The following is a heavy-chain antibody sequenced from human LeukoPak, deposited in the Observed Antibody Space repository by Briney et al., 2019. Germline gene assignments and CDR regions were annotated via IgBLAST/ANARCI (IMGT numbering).Heavy chain of an antibody. CDR3: ATEVTSIVPDY. CDR2: FDPENDER. Sequence: GASVKVSCKVSGHTLSELPMYWVRQAPGEGLEWMGGFDPENDERIYAQKFRARVTMTEDTSTNTAYMELSSLRSDDTAVYYCATEVTSIVPDYWGQGTLVTVSS. D-gene: IGHD2-21*02. CDR1: GHTLSELP. J-gene: IGHJ4*02. V-gene: IGHV1-24*01.